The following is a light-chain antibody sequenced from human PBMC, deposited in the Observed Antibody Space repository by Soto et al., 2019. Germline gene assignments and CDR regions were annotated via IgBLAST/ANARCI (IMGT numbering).Light chain of an antibody. CDR1: QSISSW. CDR3: QQYNSYST. CDR2: XXS. J-gene: IGKJ1*01. V-gene: IGKV1-5*03. Sequence: DIQMTQSPSILSASVGDRVTITCRASQSISSWLAWYQQKPGKAPKLLIYXXSXLESGVPSRFSGSGSGTEFTLTISSLQPDDFATYYCQQYNSYSTFGQGTKVDIK.